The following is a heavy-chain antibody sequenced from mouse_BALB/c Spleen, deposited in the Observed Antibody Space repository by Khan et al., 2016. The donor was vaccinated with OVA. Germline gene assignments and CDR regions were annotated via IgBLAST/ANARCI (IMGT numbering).Heavy chain of an antibody. CDR3: VRGRSY. CDR1: GYSITSDYA. V-gene: IGHV3-2*02. Sequence: EVQLQESGPGLVKPSQSLSLTCTVTGYSITSDYAWNWIRQFPGNKLEWMGYINYSGSTSNNPSLKSRMSITRDTSKNQIFLQLNSVTPEDTATYYCVRGRSYWGQGTLVTVSA. J-gene: IGHJ3*01. CDR2: INYSGST.